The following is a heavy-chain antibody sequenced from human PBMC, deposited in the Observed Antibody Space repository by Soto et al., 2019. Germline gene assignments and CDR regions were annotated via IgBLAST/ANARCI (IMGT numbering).Heavy chain of an antibody. CDR3: ASSSHCSGGSCYSKRYFDL. CDR2: INHSGST. J-gene: IGHJ2*01. V-gene: IGHV4-34*01. D-gene: IGHD2-15*01. Sequence: VQLQQWGAGLLKPSETLSLTCAVYGGSFSGYYWSWIRQPPGTGLEWIGEINHSGSTNYNPSLKSRVTIAVDTSKNQFSLKLSSVTAADTAVYYCASSSHCSGGSCYSKRYFDLWGRGTLVTVSS. CDR1: GGSFSGYY.